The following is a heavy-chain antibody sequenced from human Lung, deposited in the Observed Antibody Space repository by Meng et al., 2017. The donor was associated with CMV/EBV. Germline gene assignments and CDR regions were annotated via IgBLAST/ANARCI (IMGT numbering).Heavy chain of an antibody. J-gene: IGHJ6*02. V-gene: IGHV3-30-3*01. CDR2: ISYDGSNK. CDR3: ASRAGIATYYYYGMDV. CDR1: GFTFSSYA. D-gene: IGHD6-13*01. Sequence: GGSLRLSCAASGFTFSSYAMHWVRQAPGKGLEWVAVISYDGSNKYYADSVKGRFTISRDNSKNTLYLQMNSLRAEDTAVYYCASRAGIATYYYYGMDVWGQGXTVTVS.